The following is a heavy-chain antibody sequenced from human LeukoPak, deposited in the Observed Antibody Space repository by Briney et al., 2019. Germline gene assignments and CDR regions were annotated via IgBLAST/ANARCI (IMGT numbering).Heavy chain of an antibody. CDR3: ARVVFAAGSNWFDP. D-gene: IGHD6-13*01. V-gene: IGHV1-18*01. CDR1: GYTFTSYD. CDR2: ISPYNGNT. Sequence: ASVKVSCKASGYTFTSYDISWVRQAPGQGLEWMGWISPYNGNTNYAQKLQGRVTMTTDTSTSTAYMELSSLRSDDTAVYYCARVVFAAGSNWFDPWGQGTLVTVSS. J-gene: IGHJ5*02.